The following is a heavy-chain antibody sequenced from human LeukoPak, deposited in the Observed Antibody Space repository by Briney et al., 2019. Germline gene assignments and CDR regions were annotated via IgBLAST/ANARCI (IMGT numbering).Heavy chain of an antibody. CDR1: GFTFSTYA. D-gene: IGHD3-10*01. CDR2: ISGNGGSA. CDR3: AKSRSGSANWALRIFDN. Sequence: GGSLRLSCAVSGFTFSTYAMSWVRQAPGKGLKGVSAISGNGGSAYYTDTVKGRFTISRDNSENTLYVEMNSLRAEDTAIYYCAKSRSGSANWALRIFDNWGQGTLVSVSS. V-gene: IGHV3-23*01. J-gene: IGHJ4*02.